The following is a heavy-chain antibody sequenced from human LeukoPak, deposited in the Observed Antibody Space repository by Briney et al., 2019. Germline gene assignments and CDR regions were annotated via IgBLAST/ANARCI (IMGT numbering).Heavy chain of an antibody. Sequence: PSETLSLTCTVSGGSISSSSYYWGWIRQPPGKGLEWIGSIYYSGSTYYNPSLKSRVTISVDTSKNQFSLKLSSVTAADTAVYYCARGESSGWYYWGQGTLVTVSS. CDR2: IYYSGST. J-gene: IGHJ4*02. CDR1: GGSISSSSYY. V-gene: IGHV4-39*07. CDR3: ARGESSGWYY. D-gene: IGHD6-19*01.